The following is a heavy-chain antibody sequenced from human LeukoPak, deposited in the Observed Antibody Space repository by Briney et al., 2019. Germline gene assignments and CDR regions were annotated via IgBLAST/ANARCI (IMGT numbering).Heavy chain of an antibody. D-gene: IGHD2-2*01. Sequence: PSQTLSLTCTVSGGSVSSGSYYWSWIRQPAGTGLEWIGRIYTSGSTNYNPSLKSRVTISVDTSKNQFSLKLSSVTAADTAVYYCARVGDIVVVPAAPDYWGQGTLVTVSS. J-gene: IGHJ4*02. CDR2: IYTSGST. CDR1: GGSVSSGSYY. V-gene: IGHV4-61*02. CDR3: ARVGDIVVVPAAPDY.